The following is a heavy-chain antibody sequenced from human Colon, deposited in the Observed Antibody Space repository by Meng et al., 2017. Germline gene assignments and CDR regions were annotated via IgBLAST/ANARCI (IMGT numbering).Heavy chain of an antibody. CDR3: AAQRRSTSYPYY. V-gene: IGHV4-34*01. D-gene: IGHD3-16*01. CDR1: GGAFSDYY. J-gene: IGHJ4*02. Sequence: VRLQEGGAGLLKPSETLSPTCAVSGGAFSDYYWSWIRQSPGKGLEWIGEISHRGTTNYNPSLKSRVTISLDTSRNQFSLNLTSVTAADTAVYYCAAQRRSTSYPYYWGQGTLVTVFS. CDR2: ISHRGTT.